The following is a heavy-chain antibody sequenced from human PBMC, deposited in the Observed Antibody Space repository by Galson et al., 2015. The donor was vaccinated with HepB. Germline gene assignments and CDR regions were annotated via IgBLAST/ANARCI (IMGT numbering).Heavy chain of an antibody. J-gene: IGHJ4*02. CDR3: ARERGRGAVAGEIDY. D-gene: IGHD6-19*01. CDR1: GGTFSSYT. CDR2: IIPILGIA. V-gene: IGHV1-69*04. Sequence: SVKVSCKASGGTFSSYTISWVRQAPGQGLEWMGRIIPILGIANYAQKFQGRVTITADKSTSTAYMELSSLRSEDTAVYYCARERGRGAVAGEIDYWGQGTLVTVSS.